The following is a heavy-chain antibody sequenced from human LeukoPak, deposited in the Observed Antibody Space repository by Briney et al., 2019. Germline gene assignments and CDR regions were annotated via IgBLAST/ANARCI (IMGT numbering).Heavy chain of an antibody. CDR1: GGSISSYY. CDR2: IYTSGST. CDR3: ARESSYGYSIDY. V-gene: IGHV4-4*07. J-gene: IGHJ4*02. D-gene: IGHD5-18*01. Sequence: SETLSLTCTVSGGSISSYYWSWLRQPAAKGLEWIGRIYTSGSTNYNPSLKSRVTMSVDTSKNQFSLKLSSVTAADTAVYYCARESSYGYSIDYWGQGTLVTVSS.